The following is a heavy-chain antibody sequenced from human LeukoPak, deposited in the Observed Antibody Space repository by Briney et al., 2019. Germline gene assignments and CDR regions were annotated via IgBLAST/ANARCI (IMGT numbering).Heavy chain of an antibody. D-gene: IGHD4-11*01. V-gene: IGHV1-69*13. CDR1: GGTFSSYA. Sequence: SVKVSCKASGGTFSSYAISWVRQAPGQGLEWMGGIIPIFGTANYAQKFQGRVTITADESTSTAYMELSSLRSEDTAVYYCASNYSPYYYGMGVWGQGTTVTVSS. CDR3: ASNYSPYYYGMGV. CDR2: IIPIFGTA. J-gene: IGHJ6*02.